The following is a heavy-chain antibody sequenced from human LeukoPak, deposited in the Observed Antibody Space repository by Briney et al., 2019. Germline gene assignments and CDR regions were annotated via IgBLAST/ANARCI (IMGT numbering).Heavy chain of an antibody. V-gene: IGHV1-2*02. CDR2: INPNSGGT. CDR1: GYTFTGYY. Sequence: AAAKVSCKASGYTFTGYYMHWVRQAPGQGLEWMGWINPNSGGTNYAQKFQGRVTMTRDTSISTAYMELSRLRSDDTAVYYCARYDYSNLDMAELFQHWGQGTLVTVSP. J-gene: IGHJ1*01. CDR3: ARYDYSNLDMAELFQH. D-gene: IGHD4-11*01.